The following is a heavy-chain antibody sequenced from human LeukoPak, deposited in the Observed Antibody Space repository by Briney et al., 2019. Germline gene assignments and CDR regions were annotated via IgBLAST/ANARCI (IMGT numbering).Heavy chain of an antibody. V-gene: IGHV3-9*01. CDR3: AKATAPGQLGHFDY. D-gene: IGHD1-1*01. Sequence: GGSLRLSCAASGFTFDDYAMHWVRQAPGKGLEWVSGISWNSGSIGYADSVKGRFTISRDNAKNSLYLQMNSLRAEDTALYYCAKATAPGQLGHFDYWGQGTLVTVSS. CDR2: ISWNSGSI. CDR1: GFTFDDYA. J-gene: IGHJ4*02.